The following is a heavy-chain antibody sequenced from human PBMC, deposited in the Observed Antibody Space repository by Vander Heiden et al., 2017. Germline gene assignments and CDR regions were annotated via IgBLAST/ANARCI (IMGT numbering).Heavy chain of an antibody. CDR2: ISAFNGNT. D-gene: IGHD3-22*01. V-gene: IGHV1-18*01. J-gene: IGHJ4*02. Sequence: QVYLVQSRAELKKPGASVKGPCKSSGYTLTSYGLSWVRQAPGQGLEWMGWISAFNGNTNYVQRLQGRVTMTTDTSTSTAYMELRSLKSDDTAVYYCARDYYDSSTTYYFDYWGQGTLVTVSS. CDR1: GYTLTSYG. CDR3: ARDYYDSSTTYYFDY.